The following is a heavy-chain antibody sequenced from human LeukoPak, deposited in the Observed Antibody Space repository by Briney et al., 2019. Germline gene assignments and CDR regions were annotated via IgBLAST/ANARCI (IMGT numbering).Heavy chain of an antibody. V-gene: IGHV3-23*01. Sequence: GGSLRLSCAATGLTFSSYGMSWVRQAPGKVLEWVSAISGSGGRTYYADSVKGRFTVSRDNSKNTLYLQMNSLRAEDTAVYYCAKDRVGATLYFDCWGQGTLVTVSS. CDR3: AKDRVGATLYFDC. CDR1: GLTFSSYG. D-gene: IGHD1-26*01. J-gene: IGHJ4*02. CDR2: ISGSGGRT.